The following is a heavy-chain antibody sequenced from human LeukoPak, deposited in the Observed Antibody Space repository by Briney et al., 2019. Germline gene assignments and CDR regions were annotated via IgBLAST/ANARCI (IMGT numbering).Heavy chain of an antibody. V-gene: IGHV4-59*01. CDR1: GGSISSYY. CDR3: ARGKGKDY. CDR2: IYYSGST. D-gene: IGHD3-10*01. Sequence: PSETLSLTCTVSGGSISSYYWSWIRQPPGKGLEWIGYIYYSGSTNYNPSLKSRVTISVDTSKNQFSLKLSSVTAADTAVYYCARGKGKDYWGQGTLVTVSS. J-gene: IGHJ4*02.